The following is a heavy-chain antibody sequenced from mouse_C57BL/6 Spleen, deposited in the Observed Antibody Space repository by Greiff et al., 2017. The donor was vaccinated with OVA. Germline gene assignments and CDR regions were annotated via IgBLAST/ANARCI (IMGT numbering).Heavy chain of an antibody. J-gene: IGHJ3*01. CDR3: ARDYSNLAWFAD. D-gene: IGHD2-5*01. CDR1: GYTFTSYW. CDR2: IYPGSGST. V-gene: IGHV1-55*01. Sequence: VQLQQPGAELVKPGASVKMSCKASGYTFTSYWITWVKQRPGQGLEWIGDIYPGSGSTNYNEKFKSKATLTVDTSSSTAYMQLSSLTSEDSAVYYCARDYSNLAWFADWGQGTLVTVSA.